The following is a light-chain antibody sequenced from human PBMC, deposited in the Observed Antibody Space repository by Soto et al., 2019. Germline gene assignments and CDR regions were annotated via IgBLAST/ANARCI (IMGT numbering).Light chain of an antibody. Sequence: EIVLTQSPGTLSLSRGERATLSCRASQSVSSSYLAWYQQKSGQAPRLLIYGASSRATGIPDRFSGSGSGTDFTLTISRLEPEDFAVYYCQQYGSSPPWTFGQGTKVEIK. CDR2: GAS. J-gene: IGKJ1*01. CDR1: QSVSSSY. CDR3: QQYGSSPPWT. V-gene: IGKV3-20*01.